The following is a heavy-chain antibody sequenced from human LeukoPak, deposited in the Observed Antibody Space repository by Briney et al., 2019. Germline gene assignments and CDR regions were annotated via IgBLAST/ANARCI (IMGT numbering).Heavy chain of an antibody. J-gene: IGHJ4*02. V-gene: IGHV1-2*02. Sequence: VASVKVSCKASGYIFTGYYMHWVRQAPGQGLEWMGWINPNSGGTNYAQKFQGRVTMTRDTSISTAYMELSRLRSDDTAVYYCARSYRGSGITMVRGVIYYWGQGTLVTVSS. CDR3: ARSYRGSGITMVRGVIYY. D-gene: IGHD3-10*01. CDR1: GYIFTGYY. CDR2: INPNSGGT.